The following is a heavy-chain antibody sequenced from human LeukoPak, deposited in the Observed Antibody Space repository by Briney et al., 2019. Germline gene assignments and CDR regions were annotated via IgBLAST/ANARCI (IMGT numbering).Heavy chain of an antibody. J-gene: IGHJ4*02. V-gene: IGHV3-23*01. CDR1: GFTFNTYA. CDR3: ASYFHYGDYASLWY. D-gene: IGHD4-17*01. Sequence: GGSLRLSCAASGFTFNTYAMSWVRQAPGKGLEWVPSISENGESTYYADSVKGRFTISRDNSRNTLYLQMNSLRAEDTAVYYCASYFHYGDYASLWYWGQGTLVTVSS. CDR2: ISENGEST.